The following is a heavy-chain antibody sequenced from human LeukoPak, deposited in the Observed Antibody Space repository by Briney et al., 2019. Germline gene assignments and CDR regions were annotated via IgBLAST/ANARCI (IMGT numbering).Heavy chain of an antibody. V-gene: IGHV3-48*02. CDR3: ARVAGATAVTMYFEY. D-gene: IGHD4-23*01. CDR1: GITFSGYS. CDR2: MTTSGNTI. J-gene: IGHJ4*02. Sequence: PGGSLRLSCVVSGITFSGYSMIRVRQAPGKGLEWLSFMTTSGNTIFYAESVKDRFTISRDNAKKSLYLQMNSLRDEDTAVYYCARVAGATAVTMYFEYWGQGTLVTVTS.